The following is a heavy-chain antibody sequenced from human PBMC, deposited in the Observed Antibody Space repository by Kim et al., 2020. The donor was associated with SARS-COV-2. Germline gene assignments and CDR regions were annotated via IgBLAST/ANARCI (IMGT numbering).Heavy chain of an antibody. CDR1: GGSISSYY. D-gene: IGHD2-2*01. Sequence: SETLSLTCTVSGGSISSYYWSWIRQPPGKGLEWIGYIYYSGSTNYNPSLKSRVTISVDTSKNQFSLKLSSVTAADTAVYYCARGGPDCSSTSCYRYYYYYGMDVGGQGTTVTVSS. CDR2: IYYSGST. V-gene: IGHV4-59*13. CDR3: ARGGPDCSSTSCYRYYYYYGMDV. J-gene: IGHJ6*02.